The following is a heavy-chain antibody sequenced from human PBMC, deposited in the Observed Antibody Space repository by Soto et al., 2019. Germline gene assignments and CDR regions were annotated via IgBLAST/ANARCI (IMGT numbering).Heavy chain of an antibody. CDR1: GFTFSTYS. V-gene: IGHV3-21*01. CDR2: ISSSSSYI. CDR3: SRSPSVFEGHDY. Sequence: GGSLRLSCAASGFTFSTYSVNWVRQAPGKGLEWVSTISSSSSYIYYADSVKGRFTISRDNARNSLVLQMSSLGVEDTAVYYCSRSPSVFEGHDYWGRGTLVTVSS. D-gene: IGHD3-3*01. J-gene: IGHJ4*02.